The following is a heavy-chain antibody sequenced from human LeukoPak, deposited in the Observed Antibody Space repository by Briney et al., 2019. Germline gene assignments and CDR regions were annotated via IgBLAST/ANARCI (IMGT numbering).Heavy chain of an antibody. CDR3: ARDSTARQYYYYMDV. Sequence: SVKVSCKASGGTFSSYAVSWVRQAPGQGLEWMGGIIPIFGTANYAQKFQGRVTITTDESTITAYMELSSLRSENTAVYYCARDSTARQYYYYMDVWGKGTTVTVSS. CDR2: IIPIFGTA. D-gene: IGHD6-6*01. V-gene: IGHV1-69*05. CDR1: GGTFSSYA. J-gene: IGHJ6*03.